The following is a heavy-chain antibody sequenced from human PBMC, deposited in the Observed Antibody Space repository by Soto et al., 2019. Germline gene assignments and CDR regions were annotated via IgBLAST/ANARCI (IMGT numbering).Heavy chain of an antibody. D-gene: IGHD1-1*01. V-gene: IGHV4-34*01. CDR2: INHSGST. Sequence: SETLSLTCAVYGGSFSGYYWSWIRQPPGKGLEWIGEINHSGSTNYNPSLKSRVTISVDTSKNQFSLKLSSVTAADTAVYYCARETTGNHFDYWGQGTLVTVSS. CDR3: ARETTGNHFDY. CDR1: GGSFSGYY. J-gene: IGHJ4*02.